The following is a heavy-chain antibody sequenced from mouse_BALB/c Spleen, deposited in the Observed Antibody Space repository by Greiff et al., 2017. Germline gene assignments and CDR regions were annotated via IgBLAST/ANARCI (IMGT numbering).Heavy chain of an antibody. CDR2: ISSGGST. CDR3: ARGSSFDY. V-gene: IGHV5-6-5*01. Sequence: EVQRVESGGGLVKPGGSLKLSCAASGFTFSSYAMSWVRQTPEKRLEWVASISSGGSTYYPDSVKGRFTISRDNARNILYLQMSSLRSEDTAMYYCARGSSFDYWGQGTTLTVSS. CDR1: GFTFSSYA. D-gene: IGHD1-3*01. J-gene: IGHJ2*01.